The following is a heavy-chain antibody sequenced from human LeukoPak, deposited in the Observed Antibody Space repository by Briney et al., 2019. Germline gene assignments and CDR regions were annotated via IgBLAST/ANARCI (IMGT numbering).Heavy chain of an antibody. V-gene: IGHV3-21*01. Sequence: ETLSLTCAVYGGSFSGYYWSWIRQPPGKGLEWVSSISKSSSYIYYADSVKGRFTISRDNTKNSLSLQMNSLRAEDTAVYYCARDGAEYCTNGVCYAPVDPWGQGTLVTVSS. CDR2: ISKSSSYI. D-gene: IGHD2-8*01. J-gene: IGHJ5*02. CDR1: GGSFSGYY. CDR3: ARDGAEYCTNGVCYAPVDP.